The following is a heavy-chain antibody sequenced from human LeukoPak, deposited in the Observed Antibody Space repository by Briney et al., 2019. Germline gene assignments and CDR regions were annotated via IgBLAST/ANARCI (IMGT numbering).Heavy chain of an antibody. J-gene: IGHJ4*02. Sequence: VQPGAYLRLSCAASGFTFSKYAMTWVRQAPGKGLEWVANIKQDGSEKYYVDSVKGRFTISRDNAKNSLYLQMNSLRAEDTAVYYCATVSPPYCTNGVCYGLDYWGQGTLVTVSS. CDR2: IKQDGSEK. V-gene: IGHV3-7*03. CDR1: GFTFSKYA. CDR3: ATVSPPYCTNGVCYGLDY. D-gene: IGHD2-8*01.